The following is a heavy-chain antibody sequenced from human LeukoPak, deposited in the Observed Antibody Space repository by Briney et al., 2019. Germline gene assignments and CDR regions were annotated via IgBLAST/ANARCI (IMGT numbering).Heavy chain of an antibody. Sequence: PGGSLRLSWAASGFTSSNYAIHWAGQAPGKGLKGVAVISYDGIVKYNAGFVKGRFTISRDNSKNTAYLQMNSLRVEDTAVYYCANNIYGDYPDSFDYWGQGTLVTVSS. D-gene: IGHD4-17*01. CDR1: GFTSSNYA. CDR2: ISYDGIVK. CDR3: ANNIYGDYPDSFDY. V-gene: IGHV3-30*18. J-gene: IGHJ4*02.